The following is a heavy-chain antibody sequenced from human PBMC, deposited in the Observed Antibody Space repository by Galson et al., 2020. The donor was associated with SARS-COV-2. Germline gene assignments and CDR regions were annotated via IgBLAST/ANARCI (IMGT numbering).Heavy chain of an antibody. D-gene: IGHD3-10*01. CDR3: ARQDVVLLWFVELLADIFDY. CDR2: IYYSGST. CDR1: GGSISSSSYY. J-gene: IGHJ4*02. V-gene: IGHV4-39*01. Sequence: SETLSLTCTVSGGSISSSSYYWGWIRQPPGKGLEWIGSIYYSGSTYYNPSLKSRVTISVDTSKNQFSLKLSSVTAADTAVYYCARQDVVLLWFVELLADIFDYWGQGTLVTVSS.